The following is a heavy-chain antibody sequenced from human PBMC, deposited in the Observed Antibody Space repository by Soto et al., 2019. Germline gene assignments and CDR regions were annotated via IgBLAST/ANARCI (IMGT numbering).Heavy chain of an antibody. D-gene: IGHD3-3*01. CDR3: ARRIGPRGVVSSFDY. CDR1: GYTFTSYG. V-gene: IGHV1-18*01. Sequence: ASVKVSCKASGYTFTSYGISWGRQAPGQGLEWMGWISAYNGNTNYAQKLQGRVTMTTDTSTSTAYMELRSLRSDDTAVYYCARRIGPRGVVSSFDYWGQGTLVTVSS. CDR2: ISAYNGNT. J-gene: IGHJ4*02.